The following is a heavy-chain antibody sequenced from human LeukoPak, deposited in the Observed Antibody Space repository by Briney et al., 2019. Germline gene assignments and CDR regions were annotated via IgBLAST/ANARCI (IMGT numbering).Heavy chain of an antibody. CDR2: ISSSSSYI. CDR3: ASGHCSGGSCYDYYYYGMDV. D-gene: IGHD2-15*01. V-gene: IGHV3-21*01. Sequence: GGSLRLSCAASGFTFSSYSMNWVRQAPGKGLEWVSPISSSSSYIYYADSVKGRFTISRDNAKNSLYLQMNSLRAEDTAVYYCASGHCSGGSCYDYYYYGMDVWGQGTTVTVSS. CDR1: GFTFSSYS. J-gene: IGHJ6*02.